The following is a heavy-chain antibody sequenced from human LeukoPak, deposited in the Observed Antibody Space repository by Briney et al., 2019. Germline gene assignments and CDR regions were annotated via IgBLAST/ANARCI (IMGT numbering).Heavy chain of an antibody. V-gene: IGHV1-2*02. D-gene: IGHD2-2*01. J-gene: IGHJ4*02. Sequence: ASVKVSCKASGYTFTGYYMRWVRQAPGQGLEWMGWINPNSGGTNYAQKFQGRVTMTRDTSISTAYMELSRLRSDDTAVYYCARGELGYCSSTSCYYLSTPFDYWGQGTLVTVSS. CDR2: INPNSGGT. CDR1: GYTFTGYY. CDR3: ARGELGYCSSTSCYYLSTPFDY.